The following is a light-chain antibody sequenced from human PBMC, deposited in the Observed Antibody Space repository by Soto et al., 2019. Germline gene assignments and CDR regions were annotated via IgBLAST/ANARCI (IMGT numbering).Light chain of an antibody. J-gene: IGLJ3*02. CDR1: SGHSSYI. V-gene: IGLV4-60*02. CDR2: LEGSGSY. CDR3: ETWDFNTRV. Sequence: QPALTQSSSASASLGSSVKLTCTLSSGHSSYIIAWHQQQPGKAPRYLMKLEGSGSYNKGSGVPDRFSGSSSGADRYLIISNLQFEDEADYYCETWDFNTRVFGGGSKLTVL.